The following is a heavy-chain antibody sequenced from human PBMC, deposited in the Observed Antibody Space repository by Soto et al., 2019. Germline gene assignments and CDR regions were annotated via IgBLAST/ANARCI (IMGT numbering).Heavy chain of an antibody. CDR2: IRGFSPYT. CDR3: ARDRGFDAHAYYYNAMDV. Sequence: GGSLRLSCISSGFTFRTYTMNRVRQAPGKGLEWVSGIRGFSPYTFYAESVKGRFTISRDNAKNSLYLQMNSLRAEDTAVYYCARDRGFDAHAYYYNAMDVWVQGTTVTASS. D-gene: IGHD2-15*01. CDR1: GFTFRTYT. V-gene: IGHV3-21*01. J-gene: IGHJ6*02.